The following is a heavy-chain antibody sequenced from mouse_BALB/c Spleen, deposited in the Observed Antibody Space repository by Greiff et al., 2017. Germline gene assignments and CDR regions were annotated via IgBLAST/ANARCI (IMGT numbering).Heavy chain of an antibody. Sequence: VKLMESGPGLVAPSQSLSITCTVSGFSLTSYGVHWVRQPPGKGLEWLGVIWAGGSTNYNSALMSRLSISKDNSKSQVFLKMNSLQTDDTAMYYCASGSYGSQFAYWGQGTLVTVSA. D-gene: IGHD1-1*01. J-gene: IGHJ3*01. V-gene: IGHV2-9*02. CDR1: GFSLTSYG. CDR3: ASGSYGSQFAY. CDR2: IWAGGST.